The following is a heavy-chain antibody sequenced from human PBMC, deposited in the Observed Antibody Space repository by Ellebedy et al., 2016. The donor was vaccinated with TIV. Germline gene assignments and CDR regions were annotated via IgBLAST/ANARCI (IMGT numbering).Heavy chain of an antibody. J-gene: IGHJ4*02. V-gene: IGHV3-7*01. D-gene: IGHD2-21*02. CDR1: GFTFSAYW. CDR2: IKQDGSEK. CDR3: ARALGGGHCY. Sequence: GESLKISXAASGFTFSAYWMHWVRQAPGKGLEWVANIKQDGSEKYYVDSVKGRFTISRDNAKSSLYLQMNSPRAEDTAVYYCARALGGGHCYWGQGTLVTVSS.